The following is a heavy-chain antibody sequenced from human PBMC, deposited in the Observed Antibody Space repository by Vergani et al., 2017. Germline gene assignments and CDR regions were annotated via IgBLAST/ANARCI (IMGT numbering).Heavy chain of an antibody. CDR2: IYPADSDT. V-gene: IGHV5-51*01. Sequence: EVELVQSGPEMRKPGESLKISCKGSEYSFGNYWIGWVRQIPGKGLEWMGSIYPADSDTRYRPSFQGQVTISADKSISTAFLQWDSLKASDTALYYCARHTTYTDSWGQGTLVTVSS. J-gene: IGHJ4*02. CDR1: EYSFGNYW. D-gene: IGHD1-1*01. CDR3: ARHTTYTDS.